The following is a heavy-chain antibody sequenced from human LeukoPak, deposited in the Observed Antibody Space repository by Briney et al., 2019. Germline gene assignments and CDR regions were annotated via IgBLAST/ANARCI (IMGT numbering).Heavy chain of an antibody. V-gene: IGHV3-9*01. Sequence: QPGGSLRLSCAASGFTFDDYAMHWVRQAPGKGLEWVSGIIWNSGSIGYADSVKGRFTISRDNAKNSLYLQMNSLRAEDAALYYGAKDLNYCSSASCSWYYCGMDVWGQGNTVTVSS. CDR1: GFTFDDYA. J-gene: IGHJ6*01. CDR3: AKDLNYCSSASCSWYYCGMDV. CDR2: IIWNSGSI. D-gene: IGHD2-2*01.